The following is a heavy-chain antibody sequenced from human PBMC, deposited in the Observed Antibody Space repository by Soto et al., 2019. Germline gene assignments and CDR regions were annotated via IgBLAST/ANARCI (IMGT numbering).Heavy chain of an antibody. CDR2: IIPISDTT. D-gene: IGHD2-2*01. CDR3: ARSQGSSTSLEIYYYYYYGIDV. V-gene: IGHV1-69*01. CDR1: GGTFSSYA. J-gene: IGHJ6*02. Sequence: QGQLVQSGAEVKKPGSSVKVSCKASGGTFSSYAISWVRQAPGQGLEWMGGIIPISDTTNYAQKFQGRVTNTADESTSTAYMELSSLRSEDTAVYYCARSQGSSTSLEIYYYYYYGIDVWGQGTTVTVSS.